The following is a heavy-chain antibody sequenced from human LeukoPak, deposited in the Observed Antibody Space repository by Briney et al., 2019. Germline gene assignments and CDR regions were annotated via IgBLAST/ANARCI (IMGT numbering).Heavy chain of an antibody. V-gene: IGHV4-39*01. D-gene: IGHD3-3*01. CDR3: ARAHYDLWSGYYTLLFDY. CDR2: SYYSGST. Sequence: SETLSLTCTVSGGSISSSSYYWGWIRQPPGKGLEWIGSSYYSGSTYYNPSLKSRVTISVDTSKNQFSMTLSSVTAADTAVYYCARAHYDLWSGYYTLLFDYWGQGTLVTVSS. J-gene: IGHJ4*02. CDR1: GGSISSSSYY.